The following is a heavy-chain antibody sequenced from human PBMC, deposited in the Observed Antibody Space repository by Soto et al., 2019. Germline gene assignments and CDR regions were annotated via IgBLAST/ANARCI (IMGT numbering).Heavy chain of an antibody. Sequence: GSLRLSCAASGFTFSSYAMSWVRQAPGKGLEWVSAISGSGGSTYYADSVKGRFTISRDNSKNTLYLQMNSLRAEDTAVYYCAKDSMGRGRVVTDWPGYWGQGTLVTVSS. D-gene: IGHD2-21*02. V-gene: IGHV3-23*01. CDR3: AKDSMGRGRVVTDWPGY. J-gene: IGHJ4*02. CDR2: ISGSGGST. CDR1: GFTFSSYA.